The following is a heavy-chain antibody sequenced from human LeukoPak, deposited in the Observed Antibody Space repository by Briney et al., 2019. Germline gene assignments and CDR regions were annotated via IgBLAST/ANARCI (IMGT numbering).Heavy chain of an antibody. CDR2: ISWNSGSI. D-gene: IGHD4-17*01. CDR3: AKPVGGDYESWYFDL. J-gene: IGHJ2*01. V-gene: IGHV3-9*01. Sequence: GGSLRLSCAASGFTFDDYAMHWVRQAPGKGLEWVSGISWNSGSIGYADSVKGRFTISRDNAKNSLYLQMNSLRAEDTALYYCAKPVGGDYESWYFDLWGRGTLVTVSS. CDR1: GFTFDDYA.